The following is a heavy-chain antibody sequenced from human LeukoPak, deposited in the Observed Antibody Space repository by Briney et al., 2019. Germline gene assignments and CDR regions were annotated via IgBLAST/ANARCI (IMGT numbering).Heavy chain of an antibody. J-gene: IGHJ4*02. CDR1: GFTFSNSW. Sequence: PGGSLRLSCAASGFTFSNSWMHWVRQAPGKGLLWVSRINTDGTNIKYADSVKGRFTISRDNAKNTLYLQMHTLSAEDTAVYYCARDQTQAGPTTVDYWGQGTLVTVSS. V-gene: IGHV3-74*03. CDR2: INTDGTNI. CDR3: ARDQTQAGPTTVDY. D-gene: IGHD1-14*01.